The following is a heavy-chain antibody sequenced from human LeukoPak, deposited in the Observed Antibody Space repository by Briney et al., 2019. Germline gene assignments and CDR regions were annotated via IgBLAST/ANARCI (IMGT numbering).Heavy chain of an antibody. CDR2: ISGSGVST. V-gene: IGHV3-23*01. D-gene: IGHD2-8*01. Sequence: PAESLRLSCAASGVSFTSYSMSWVRQAPGKGLEWVSGISGSGVSTYYADSVRRRFTISRDNSKKTLLLLKKSPRDEATAVYYCGSLWDFVVRPSLDFWGQGTMVTVSS. J-gene: IGHJ4*02. CDR1: GVSFTSYS. CDR3: GSLWDFVVRPSLDF.